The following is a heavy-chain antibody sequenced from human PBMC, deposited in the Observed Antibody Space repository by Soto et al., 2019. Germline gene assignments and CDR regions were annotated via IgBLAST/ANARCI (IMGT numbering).Heavy chain of an antibody. CDR2: INHSGST. CDR1: GGSFSGYY. CDR3: ARLNTIFGSYYYYGMDV. D-gene: IGHD3-3*01. Sequence: SLTCAVYGGSFSGYYWSWIRQPPGKGLEWIGEINHSGSTNYNPSLKSRVTISVDTSKNQFSLKLSSVTAADTAVYYCARLNTIFGSYYYYGMDVWGQGTTVTVSS. V-gene: IGHV4-34*01. J-gene: IGHJ6*02.